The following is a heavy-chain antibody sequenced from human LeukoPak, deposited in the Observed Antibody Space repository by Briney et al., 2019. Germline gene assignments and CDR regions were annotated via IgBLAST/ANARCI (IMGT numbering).Heavy chain of an antibody. CDR1: GGSISSGGYY. D-gene: IGHD6-6*01. Sequence: SQTLSLTCTVSGGSISSGGYYWSWIRQPPGKGLEWIGYIYHSGSTYYNPSLKSRVTISVDTSKNQFSLKLSSVTAADTAVYYCARQGYSSSPYFDYWGQGTLVTVSS. V-gene: IGHV4-30-2*03. J-gene: IGHJ4*02. CDR2: IYHSGST. CDR3: ARQGYSSSPYFDY.